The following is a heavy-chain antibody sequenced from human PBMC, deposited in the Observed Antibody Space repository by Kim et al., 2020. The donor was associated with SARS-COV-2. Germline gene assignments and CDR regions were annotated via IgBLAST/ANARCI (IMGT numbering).Heavy chain of an antibody. V-gene: IGHV3-23*01. CDR3: AKDRIVTGYSRAVDY. D-gene: IGHD3-9*01. Sequence: DSVKGRFTISRDNSKNTLYLQMNSLRAEDTAVYYCAKDRIVTGYSRAVDYWGQGTLVTVSS. J-gene: IGHJ4*02.